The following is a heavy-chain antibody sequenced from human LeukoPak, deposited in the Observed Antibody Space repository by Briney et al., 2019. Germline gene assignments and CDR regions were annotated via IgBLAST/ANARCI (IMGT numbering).Heavy chain of an antibody. CDR1: GFTVSSNY. CDR3: VTSGGH. CDR2: IYSGGST. J-gene: IGHJ4*02. D-gene: IGHD6-25*01. V-gene: IGHV3-53*01. Sequence: GGSLRLSCAASGFTVSSNYMSWVRQAPGKGLEWVSVIYSGGSTYYADSVKGRFTISRDDAKNSLFLQMNSLRADDTAVYYCVTSGGHWGQGTLVTVSS.